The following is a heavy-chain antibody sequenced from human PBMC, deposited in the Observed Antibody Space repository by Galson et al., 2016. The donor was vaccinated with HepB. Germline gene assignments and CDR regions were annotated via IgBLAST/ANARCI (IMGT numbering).Heavy chain of an antibody. CDR3: ARDETNHFDY. V-gene: IGHV3-33*01. Sequence: SLRLSCAASGFTFSDYGMHWVRQAPGKGLEWVAVIWADGNNKYYADFVEGRFTISRDNSKNTHHLQMNSLRVEDTAVYYCARDETNHFDYWGQGTLVTVSS. CDR1: GFTFSDYG. J-gene: IGHJ4*02. CDR2: IWADGNNK.